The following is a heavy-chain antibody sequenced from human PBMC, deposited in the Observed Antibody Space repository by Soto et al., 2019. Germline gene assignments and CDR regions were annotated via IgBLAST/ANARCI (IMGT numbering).Heavy chain of an antibody. CDR1: GFTFSSYA. CDR2: ISGSGGST. J-gene: IGHJ5*02. V-gene: IGHV3-23*01. D-gene: IGHD1-1*01. CDR3: AKDRGPLQRA. Sequence: PXESLRLSCAASGFTFSSYAMSWVRQAPGKGLEWVSAISGSGGSTYYADSVKGRFTISRDNSKNTLYLQMNSLRAEDTAVYYCAKDRGPLQRAWGQGTLVTAPQ.